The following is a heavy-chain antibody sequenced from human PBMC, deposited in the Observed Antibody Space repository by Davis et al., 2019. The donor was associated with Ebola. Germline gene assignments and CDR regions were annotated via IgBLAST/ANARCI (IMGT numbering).Heavy chain of an antibody. D-gene: IGHD3-9*01. CDR3: AKAKMEELRYFDWLLNWFDP. V-gene: IGHV3-23*01. CDR2: VTSSGGST. CDR1: GFIFGSYA. Sequence: PGGSLRLSCAASGFIFGSYAMTWARQVPGKGLEWVSAVTSSGGSTYYANSVKGRFTISRDNSKNTLYLQMNSLRAEDTAVYYCAKAKMEELRYFDWLLNWFDPWGQGTLVTVSS. J-gene: IGHJ5*02.